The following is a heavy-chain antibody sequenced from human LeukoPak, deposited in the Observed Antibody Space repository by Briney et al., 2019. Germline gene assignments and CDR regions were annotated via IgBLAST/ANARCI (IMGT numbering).Heavy chain of an antibody. V-gene: IGHV1-8*02. CDR1: GYTFTSYG. CDR2: TNPHSGDT. Sequence: GASVKVSCKASGYTFTSYGISWVRQTTGQGLEWMGWTNPHSGDTGYAQKFQGRLTMTTDTSTSTAYMELSSLRSEDTAVYYCARGANWATFYYMDIWGKGTTVIISS. D-gene: IGHD7-27*01. CDR3: ARGANWATFYYMDI. J-gene: IGHJ6*03.